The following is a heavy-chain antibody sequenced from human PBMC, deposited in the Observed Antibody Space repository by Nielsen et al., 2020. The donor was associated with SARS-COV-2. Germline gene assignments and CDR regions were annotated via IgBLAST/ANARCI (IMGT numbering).Heavy chain of an antibody. CDR1: GFTFSNYV. CDR2: IGTAGDT. J-gene: IGHJ4*02. V-gene: IGHV3-13*01. Sequence: GESLKISCAASGFTFSNYVMNWVRQSPGKGLEWVSAIGTAGDTYYPGSVKGRFTISRENAKNSLYLQMNSLRAGDTAVYYCARAEMGTYYYGSGVPYYFDYWGQGTLVTVSS. CDR3: ARAEMGTYYYGSGVPYYFDY. D-gene: IGHD3-10*01.